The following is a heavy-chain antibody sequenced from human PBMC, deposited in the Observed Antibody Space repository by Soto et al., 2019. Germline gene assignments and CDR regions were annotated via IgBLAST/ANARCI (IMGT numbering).Heavy chain of an antibody. V-gene: IGHV4-34*01. Sequence: PSQSMPLTCGVYRGCFRGFYWSWARQTPGGGLERIGEFNQSATTNYNPSFQNRVTISVDKPTNNFSLKMTSLTAADAAVSDCARGRGGVYGSSYYGLGVRHQVTRGTV. CDR2: FNQSATT. D-gene: IGHD2-8*01. J-gene: IGHJ6*02. CDR3: ARGRGGVYGSSYYGLGV. CDR1: RGCFRGFY.